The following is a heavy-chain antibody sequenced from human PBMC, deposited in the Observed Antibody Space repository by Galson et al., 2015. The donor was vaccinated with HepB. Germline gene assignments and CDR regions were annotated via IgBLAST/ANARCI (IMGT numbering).Heavy chain of an antibody. CDR3: AKDTLLEWLPDY. V-gene: IGHV3-48*03. CDR2: ISGSGSTK. CDR1: GFIFSSYE. D-gene: IGHD3-3*01. Sequence: SLRLSCAASGFIFSSYEMNWVRQAPGKGLEWVSYISGSGSTKYYADSVKGRFTISRDNAKNSLYLQMNSLRAEDTAVYYCAKDTLLEWLPDYWGQGTLVTVSS. J-gene: IGHJ4*02.